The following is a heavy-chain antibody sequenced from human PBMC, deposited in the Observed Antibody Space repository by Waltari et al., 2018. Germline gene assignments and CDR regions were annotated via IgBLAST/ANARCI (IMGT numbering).Heavy chain of an antibody. Sequence: QLQLQESGPGLVKPSETLSLTCTVSGGSISSSSYYWGWIRQPPGKGLVWIGSIYYSGRTYYNPSLKSRVTISVDTSKNQFSLKLSSVTAADTAVYYCASHHKKYYYDSSGYYFDYWGQGTLVTVSS. CDR3: ASHHKKYYYDSSGYYFDY. V-gene: IGHV4-39*01. CDR1: GGSISSSSYY. J-gene: IGHJ4*02. CDR2: IYYSGRT. D-gene: IGHD3-22*01.